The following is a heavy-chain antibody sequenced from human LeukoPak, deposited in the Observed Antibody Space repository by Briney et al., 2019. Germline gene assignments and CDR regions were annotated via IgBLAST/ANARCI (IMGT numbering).Heavy chain of an antibody. D-gene: IGHD6-19*01. CDR1: GGSISSSNYY. Sequence: SETLSLTCTVSGGSISSSNYYWGWIRQPPGKGLEWIGSIYNSGSTYHDPSLKSRVTISVDTSKNQFSLKLSSVTAADTAVYYCARHVDSSGWYRSYFDYWGQGTLVSVSS. CDR2: IYNSGST. V-gene: IGHV4-39*01. CDR3: ARHVDSSGWYRSYFDY. J-gene: IGHJ4*02.